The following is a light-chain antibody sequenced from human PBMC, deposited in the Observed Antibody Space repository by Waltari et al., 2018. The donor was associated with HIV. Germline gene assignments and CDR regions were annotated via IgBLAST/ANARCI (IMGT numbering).Light chain of an antibody. CDR1: SGRDL. V-gene: IGLV1-47*01. Sequence: QSVLTQPPSPSGTPGQLVTLSCSGGSGRDLLYWDQVLPGTAPRLLVQRSYQRASGVPDRFSGAKSGTSASLAISGLRSEDEADYYCAVWDDNLNVVFGGGTKLTVL. CDR3: AVWDDNLNVV. J-gene: IGLJ2*01. CDR2: RSY.